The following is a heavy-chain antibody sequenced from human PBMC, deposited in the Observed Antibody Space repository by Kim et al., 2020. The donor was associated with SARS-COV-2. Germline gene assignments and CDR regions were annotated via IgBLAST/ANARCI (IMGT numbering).Heavy chain of an antibody. J-gene: IGHJ3*02. D-gene: IGHD5-12*01. CDR1: GYTLTELS. Sequence: ASVKVSCKVSGYTLTELSMHWVRQAPGKGLEWMGGFDPEDGETIYAQKFQGRVTMTEDTSTDTAYMELSSLRSEDTAVYYCATGDGYHNMEAFDIWGQGTMVTVSS. V-gene: IGHV1-24*01. CDR3: ATGDGYHNMEAFDI. CDR2: FDPEDGET.